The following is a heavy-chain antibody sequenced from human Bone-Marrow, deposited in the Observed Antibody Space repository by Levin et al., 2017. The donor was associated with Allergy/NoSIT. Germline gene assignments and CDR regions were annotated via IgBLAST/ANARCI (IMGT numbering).Heavy chain of an antibody. CDR1: GFTFRTYW. CDR3: AIGGGANDYGGN. V-gene: IGHV3-74*01. D-gene: IGHD4-23*01. CDR2: IGSDGRNT. J-gene: IGHJ1*01. Sequence: SCEFSGFTFRTYWMQWVRQAPGKGLVWVCSIGSDGRNTDYADSVKGRFTISRDNAKNTLYLQMNSLRVEDTAVYYCAIGGGANDYGGNWGQGTLVTVSS.